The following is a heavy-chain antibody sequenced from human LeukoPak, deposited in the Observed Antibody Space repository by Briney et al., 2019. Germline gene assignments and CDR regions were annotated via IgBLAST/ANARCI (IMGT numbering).Heavy chain of an antibody. CDR3: AKARYYYDADDAFDI. CDR2: ISGSGYST. V-gene: IGHV3-23*01. Sequence: GGSLRLSCAASGFTFSSFAMNWVRQAPGKGLEWVSGISGSGYSTNYADSVKGRFTISRDNSENTLYLQMNSLRAEETAVYYCAKARYYYDADDAFDIWGQGTMITVSS. J-gene: IGHJ3*02. D-gene: IGHD3-22*01. CDR1: GFTFSSFA.